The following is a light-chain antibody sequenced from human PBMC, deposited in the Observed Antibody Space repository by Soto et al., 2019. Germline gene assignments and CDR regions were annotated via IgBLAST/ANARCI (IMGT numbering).Light chain of an antibody. J-gene: IGLJ2*01. V-gene: IGLV2-23*02. Sequence: QSVLTQPASVSGSPGQSITISCTGTSSDVGNYNLVSWYQQVPGKVPKLIIYEVIQWPSGVSNRFSGSKSGNTASLTISGLQPEDEGDYYCCSYAGSTALFGGGTKVTVL. CDR2: EVI. CDR1: SSDVGNYNL. CDR3: CSYAGSTAL.